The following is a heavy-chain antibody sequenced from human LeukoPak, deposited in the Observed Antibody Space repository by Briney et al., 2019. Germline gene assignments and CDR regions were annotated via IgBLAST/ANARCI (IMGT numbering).Heavy chain of an antibody. CDR3: TRMTTGHDY. Sequence: SETLSLTCAVSGVSFNDYYWSWVRQPPGKGLEWIGEINHSGYTNDSPSLKSRVTLSIDTSRKQFSLNLRSVTVADTGIYYCTRMTTGHDYWGQGTLVTVSS. J-gene: IGHJ4*02. V-gene: IGHV4-34*01. CDR1: GVSFNDYY. D-gene: IGHD4-17*01. CDR2: INHSGYT.